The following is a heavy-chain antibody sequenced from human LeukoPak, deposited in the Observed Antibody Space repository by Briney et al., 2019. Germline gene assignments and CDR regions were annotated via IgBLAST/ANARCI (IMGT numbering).Heavy chain of an antibody. CDR1: GGSISSGGYS. J-gene: IGHJ4*02. V-gene: IGHV4-61*02. CDR2: IYTSGST. D-gene: IGHD3-22*01. CDR3: ARDSYYYDSSGYRKFDY. Sequence: SETLSLTCAVSGGSISSGGYSWSWIRQPPGKGLEWIGRIYTSGSTNYNPSLKSRVTMSVDTSKNQFSLKLSSVTAADTAVYYCARDSYYYDSSGYRKFDYWGQGTLVTVSS.